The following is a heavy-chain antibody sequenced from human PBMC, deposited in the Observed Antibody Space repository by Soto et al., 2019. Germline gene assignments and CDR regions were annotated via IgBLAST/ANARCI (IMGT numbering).Heavy chain of an antibody. Sequence: SETLSLTCTVSGGSVSSGSYYWSWIRQPPGKGLEWIGYIYYSGSTNYNPSLKSRVTISVDTSKNQFSLKLSSVTAADTAVYYCARVGSVVTALGDGMDVWSQGTTVTVS. J-gene: IGHJ6*02. CDR2: IYYSGST. CDR1: GGSVSSGSYY. CDR3: ARVGSVVTALGDGMDV. D-gene: IGHD2-2*01. V-gene: IGHV4-61*01.